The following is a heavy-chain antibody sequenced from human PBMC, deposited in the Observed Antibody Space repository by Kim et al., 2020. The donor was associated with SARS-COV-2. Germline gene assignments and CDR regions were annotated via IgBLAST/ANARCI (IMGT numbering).Heavy chain of an antibody. Sequence: GYAPKFQGRVTMTRNTSISTAYMELRSLRSEDTAVYYCARPYSSSYPFDYWGQGTLVTVSS. J-gene: IGHJ4*02. V-gene: IGHV1-8*01. CDR3: ARPYSSSYPFDY. D-gene: IGHD6-6*01.